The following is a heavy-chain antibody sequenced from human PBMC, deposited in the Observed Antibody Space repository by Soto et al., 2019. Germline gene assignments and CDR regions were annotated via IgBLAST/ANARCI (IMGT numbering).Heavy chain of an antibody. CDR1: GGSISSGGYY. CDR2: IYYSGST. J-gene: IGHJ4*02. CDR3: ARGYSGYRNFDY. D-gene: IGHD5-12*01. V-gene: IGHV4-31*03. Sequence: PSETLSLTCTVSGGSISSGGYYWSWIRQHPGKGLEWIGYIYYSGSTYYNPSLKSRVTISVDTSKNQFSLKLSSVTAADTAVYYCARGYSGYRNFDYWGQGTLVTVSS.